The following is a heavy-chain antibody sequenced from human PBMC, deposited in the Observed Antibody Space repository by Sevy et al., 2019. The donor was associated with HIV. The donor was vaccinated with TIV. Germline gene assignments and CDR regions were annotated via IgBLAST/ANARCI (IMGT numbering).Heavy chain of an antibody. V-gene: IGHV4-4*07. Sequence: SETLSLTCTVSGGSISSYYWSWIRQPAGKGLEWIGRIYTSGSTNYNPSLKSRVTMSVDTSKNQFSLKLSSVTAADTAVYYCARGPSIVLMVYADRWNYFDYWGQGTLVTVSS. CDR2: IYTSGST. D-gene: IGHD2-8*01. CDR3: ARGPSIVLMVYADRWNYFDY. CDR1: GGSISSYY. J-gene: IGHJ4*02.